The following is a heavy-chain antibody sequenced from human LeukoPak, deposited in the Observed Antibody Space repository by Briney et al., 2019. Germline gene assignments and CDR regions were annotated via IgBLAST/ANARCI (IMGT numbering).Heavy chain of an antibody. J-gene: IGHJ4*02. CDR3: ARGAYYYGSGKIFDY. V-gene: IGHV4-4*07. CDR1: GGSISSYY. D-gene: IGHD3-10*01. CDR2: IYTSGST. Sequence: PSETLSLTCTVSGGSISSYYWSWIRQPAGKGVEWIGRIYTSGSTNYNPSLKSRVTMSVDTSKNQFSLKLSSVTAADTAVYYCARGAYYYGSGKIFDYWGQGTLVTVSS.